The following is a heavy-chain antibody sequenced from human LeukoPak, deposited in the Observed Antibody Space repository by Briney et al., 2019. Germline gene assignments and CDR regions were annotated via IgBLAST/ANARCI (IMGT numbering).Heavy chain of an antibody. D-gene: IGHD3-10*01. CDR3: ARLGPYYYGSGSYYKPAYYFDY. CDR1: GYTFTSYG. CDR2: ISAYNGNT. J-gene: IGHJ4*02. V-gene: IGHV1-18*01. Sequence: GASVKVSCKASGYTFTSYGISWVRQAPGQGLEWMGWISAYNGNTNYAQKLQGRVTMTTDASTSTAYMELRSLRSDDTAVYYCARLGPYYYGSGSYYKPAYYFDYWGQGTLVTVSS.